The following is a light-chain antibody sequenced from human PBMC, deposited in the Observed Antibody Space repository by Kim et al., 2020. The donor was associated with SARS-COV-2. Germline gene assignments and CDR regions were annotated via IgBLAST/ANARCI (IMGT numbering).Light chain of an antibody. Sequence: EIVMTQSPATLSVSPGERATLSCRASQSVSSNLVWYQEKPGQAPRLLIYGASTRATGIPARFSGSGSGTEFTLTISSLRSEDFAVYYCQQYNNWRITFGQGTRLEIK. V-gene: IGKV3-15*01. CDR1: QSVSSN. CDR3: QQYNNWRIT. J-gene: IGKJ5*01. CDR2: GAS.